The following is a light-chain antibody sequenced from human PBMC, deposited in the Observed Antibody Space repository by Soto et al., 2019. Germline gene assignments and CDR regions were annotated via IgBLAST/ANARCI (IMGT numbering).Light chain of an antibody. V-gene: IGKV4-1*01. CDR3: QQYYRSPRS. CDR1: QSVLYSSNNNNY. J-gene: IGKJ1*01. CDR2: WAY. Sequence: DIVMTQSPDSLAVSLGERATINCKSSQSVLYSSNNNNYLAWYQQKPGQPTKLLIYWAYTRESGVPDRLIGSGYGTDFSLTISRLQAEDVAVYYCQQYYRSPRSFGQGTKVEIK.